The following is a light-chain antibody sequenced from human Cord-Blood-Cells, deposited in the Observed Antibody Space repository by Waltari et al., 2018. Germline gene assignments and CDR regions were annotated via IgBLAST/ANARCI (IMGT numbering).Light chain of an antibody. CDR2: EGS. CDR1: RSDVGSYNL. Sequence: QSALTQPASVSGSPGPSITISCTGTRSDVGSYNLVSWYQQHPGKATKLMIYEGSKRPSGVSNRFSGSKSGNTASLTISGLQAEDEADYYCCSYAGSSTWVFGGGTKLTVL. V-gene: IGLV2-23*01. CDR3: CSYAGSSTWV. J-gene: IGLJ3*02.